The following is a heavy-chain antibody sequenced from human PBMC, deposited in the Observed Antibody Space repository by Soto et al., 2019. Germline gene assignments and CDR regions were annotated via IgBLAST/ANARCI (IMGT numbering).Heavy chain of an antibody. D-gene: IGHD3-9*01. CDR3: ARDFNDILTGYYIGAFDI. CDR2: LSYDGSNK. V-gene: IGHV3-30-3*01. J-gene: IGHJ3*02. CDR1: GFTSVSFL. Sequence: QVQLVESGEGGVQPGGSLGLSVAALGFTSVSFLLHWVGQPQGKGRGWGAVLSYDGSNKYYADSVKGRFTISRDNSKNTLYLQMNSLRAEDTAVYYCARDFNDILTGYYIGAFDIWGQGTMVTVSS.